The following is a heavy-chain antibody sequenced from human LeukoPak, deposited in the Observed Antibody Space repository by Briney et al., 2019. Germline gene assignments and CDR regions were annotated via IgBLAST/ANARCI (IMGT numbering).Heavy chain of an antibody. CDR2: INHSGST. Sequence: SETLSLTCAVYGGSFSGYYWSWIRQPPGEGLEWIGEINHSGSTNYNPSLKSRVTISVDTSKNQFSLKLSSVTAADTAVYYCARGSTVVTPRFDYWGQGTLVTVSS. CDR1: GGSFSGYY. CDR3: ARGSTVVTPRFDY. J-gene: IGHJ4*02. V-gene: IGHV4-34*01. D-gene: IGHD4-23*01.